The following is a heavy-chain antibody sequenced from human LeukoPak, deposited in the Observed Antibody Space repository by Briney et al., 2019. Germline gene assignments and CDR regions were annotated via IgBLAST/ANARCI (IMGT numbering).Heavy chain of an antibody. V-gene: IGHV3-23*01. D-gene: IGHD3-10*01. CDR3: ARAELWFGELPHYFDY. CDR1: GFTFHNNG. J-gene: IGHJ4*02. Sequence: GGSLRLSCAASGFTFHNNGMSWVRQAPGKGLEWVSAISGSGVSTYYADSVKGRFTVSRDNAKNSLYLQMNSLRAEDTAVYYCARAELWFGELPHYFDYWGQGTLVTVSS. CDR2: ISGSGVST.